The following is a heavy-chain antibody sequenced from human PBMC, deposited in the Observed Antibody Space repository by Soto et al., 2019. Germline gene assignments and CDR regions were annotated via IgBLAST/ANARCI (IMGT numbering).Heavy chain of an antibody. CDR3: ASRGGYFDWLSPP. Sequence: HPGGSLRLSFAASGFTFSSYSMSWVRQAPGRGLEWVSAISGSGGSTYYADSVKGRFTISRDNSKNTLYLQMNSLRAEDTAVYYCASRGGYFDWLSPPWGQGTLVTVSS. D-gene: IGHD3-9*01. J-gene: IGHJ5*02. V-gene: IGHV3-23*01. CDR2: ISGSGGST. CDR1: GFTFSSYS.